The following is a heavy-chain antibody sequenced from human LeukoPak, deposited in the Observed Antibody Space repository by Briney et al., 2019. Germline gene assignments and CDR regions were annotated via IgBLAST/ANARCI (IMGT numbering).Heavy chain of an antibody. Sequence: VASVKVSCKASGYTFTTYAMNWVRQAPGQGLEWMGGIDTDTGNPTYAQGFTGRSVFSLDTSVSTAYLQISSLKAEDTAVYYCVTGAARFGVLYYYGMDVWGQGTTVTVSS. CDR2: IDTDTGNP. CDR1: GYTFTTYA. D-gene: IGHD3-10*01. V-gene: IGHV7-4-1*02. CDR3: VTGAARFGVLYYYGMDV. J-gene: IGHJ6*02.